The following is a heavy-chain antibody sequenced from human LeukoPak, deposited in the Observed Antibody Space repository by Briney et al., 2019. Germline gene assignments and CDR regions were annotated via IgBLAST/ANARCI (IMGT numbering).Heavy chain of an antibody. V-gene: IGHV3-30-3*01. CDR3: VPPVDTAMVKDY. CDR1: GFTFSSYA. J-gene: IGHJ4*02. CDR2: ISYDGSNK. Sequence: GGSLRLSCAASGFTFSSYAMHWVRQAPGKGLEWVAVISYDGSNKYYADSVKGRFTISRDNSKNTLYLQMNSLRAEDTAVYYCVPPVDTAMVKDYWGQGTPVTVS. D-gene: IGHD5-18*01.